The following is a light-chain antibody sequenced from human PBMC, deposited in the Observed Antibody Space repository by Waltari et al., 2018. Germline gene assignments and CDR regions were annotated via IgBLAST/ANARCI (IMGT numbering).Light chain of an antibody. CDR1: SSAVGGYNY. Sequence: QSALTQPASVSGSLGQSITLSCTGTSSAVGGYNYVSLYQQHTGKAPKLMIYEVTNRPSGVSNRFSGSKSGNTASLTISGLQAEDEADYYCKSYTSSSTLLFGGGTKLTVL. CDR3: KSYTSSSTLL. J-gene: IGLJ2*01. CDR2: EVT. V-gene: IGLV2-14*01.